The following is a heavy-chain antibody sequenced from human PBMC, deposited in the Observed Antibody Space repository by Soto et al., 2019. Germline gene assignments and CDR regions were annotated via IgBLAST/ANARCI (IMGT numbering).Heavy chain of an antibody. J-gene: IGHJ4*02. Sequence: PSETLSLTCTFSVGSVSSGSYYWSWIRQSPGKGLEWIGYIYYSGSTNYNPSLKSRVTISVDTSKNQFSLKLSSVTAADTAVYYRARGTRTVTLDYCGQGTLV. V-gene: IGHV4-61*01. CDR3: ARGTRTVTLDY. CDR2: IYYSGST. D-gene: IGHD4-17*01. CDR1: VGSVSSGSYY.